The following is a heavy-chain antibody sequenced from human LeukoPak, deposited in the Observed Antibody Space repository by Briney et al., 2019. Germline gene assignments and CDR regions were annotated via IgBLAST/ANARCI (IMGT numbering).Heavy chain of an antibody. Sequence: ASVKVSCKASGYTFTSYYMHWVRQAPGQGLEWMGIINPSGGSTSYAQKFQGRVTMTRNTSISTAYMELSSLRSEDTAVYYCARAVGSSWSWFDPWGQGTLVTVSS. J-gene: IGHJ5*02. D-gene: IGHD6-13*01. CDR3: ARAVGSSWSWFDP. V-gene: IGHV1-46*01. CDR1: GYTFTSYY. CDR2: INPSGGST.